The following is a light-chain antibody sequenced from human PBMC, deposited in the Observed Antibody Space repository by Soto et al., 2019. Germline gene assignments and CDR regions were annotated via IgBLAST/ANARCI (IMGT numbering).Light chain of an antibody. V-gene: IGKV1-33*01. CDR1: QNINNY. Sequence: DIQMTQSPSSLSASVGDRATITCQASQNINNYLNWYQQKPGRAPQLLIYDASNLEAGVPSRLRGSGSGTDFTFTISRLQPEDIATYYCQQYENLPTFGQGTRLEIK. CDR2: DAS. J-gene: IGKJ5*01. CDR3: QQYENLPT.